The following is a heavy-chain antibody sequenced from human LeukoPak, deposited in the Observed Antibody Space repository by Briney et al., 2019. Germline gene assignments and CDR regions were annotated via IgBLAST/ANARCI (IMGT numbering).Heavy chain of an antibody. D-gene: IGHD3-22*01. V-gene: IGHV3-64D*06. J-gene: IGHJ4*02. Sequence: GGSLRLSCSVSGFTFSVYAMHWVRQAPGKGLECVSLISNNGGRTYYADSVKGRFTISRDNSKNTLYLQMSSLRADDTAVYYCVKGSYDSSGYYTDGCFDYWGQGTLVTVSS. CDR1: GFTFSVYA. CDR2: ISNNGGRT. CDR3: VKGSYDSSGYYTDGCFDY.